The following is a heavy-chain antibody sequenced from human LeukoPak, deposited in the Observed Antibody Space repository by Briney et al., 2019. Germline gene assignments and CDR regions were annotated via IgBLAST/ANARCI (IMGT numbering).Heavy chain of an antibody. CDR2: INPSGGST. D-gene: IGHD3-22*01. J-gene: IGHJ4*02. V-gene: IGHV1-46*01. CDR3: ARGPRNLHDSSGFDY. Sequence: ASVKVSCKASGYTFTSYYMHWVRHAPGQGLEWMGIINPSGGSTSYAQKFQGRVTMTRDTSTSTVYMELSSLRSEDTAVYYCARGPRNLHDSSGFDYWGQGTLVTISS. CDR1: GYTFTSYY.